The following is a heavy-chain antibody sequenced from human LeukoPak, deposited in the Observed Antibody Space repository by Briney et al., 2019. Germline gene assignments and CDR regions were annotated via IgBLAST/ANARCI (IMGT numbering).Heavy chain of an antibody. V-gene: IGHV3-30*04. J-gene: IGHJ4*02. CDR1: GFTFSSYA. CDR3: ARDQGSGTYGGYDY. CDR2: ISYDGSNK. Sequence: PGGSLRLSCAASGFTFSSYAMHWVRQAPGKGLEWVAVISYDGSNKYYADSVKGRFTISRDNSKNTLYLQMNSLRAEDTAVYYCARDQGSGTYGGYDYWGQGTLVTVSS. D-gene: IGHD3-10*01.